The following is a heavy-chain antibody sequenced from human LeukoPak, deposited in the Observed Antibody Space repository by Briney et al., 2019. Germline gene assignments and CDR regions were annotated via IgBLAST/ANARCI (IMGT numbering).Heavy chain of an antibody. Sequence: GGSLRLSCAASGFTFSSYAMHWVRQAPGKGLEYVSAISSNGGSTYYANSVKGRFTISRDNSKNTLYLQMGSLRAEDMAVYYCARDRRIAADDAFDIWGQGTMVTVSS. CDR2: ISSNGGST. D-gene: IGHD6-13*01. CDR3: ARDRRIAADDAFDI. J-gene: IGHJ3*02. CDR1: GFTFSSYA. V-gene: IGHV3-64*01.